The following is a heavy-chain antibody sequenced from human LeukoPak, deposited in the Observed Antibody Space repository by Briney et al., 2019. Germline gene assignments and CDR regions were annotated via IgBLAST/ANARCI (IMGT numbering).Heavy chain of an antibody. D-gene: IGHD2-21*02. CDR1: GFTFSSYA. CDR3: ARDLTADSYAFDV. Sequence: GGSLRLSCAASGFTFSSYAMSWVRQAPGKGLEWVSGISGSGGSTYYADSVKGRFTISRDNSKNTLYLQMNSLRAEDTAVYYCARDLTADSYAFDVWGQGTMVTVSS. J-gene: IGHJ3*01. CDR2: ISGSGGST. V-gene: IGHV3-23*01.